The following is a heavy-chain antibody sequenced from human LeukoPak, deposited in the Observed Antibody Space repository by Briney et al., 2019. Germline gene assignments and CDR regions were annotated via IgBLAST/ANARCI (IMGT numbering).Heavy chain of an antibody. J-gene: IGHJ4*02. V-gene: IGHV3-64*01. CDR2: ISTNGGNT. CDR1: GFTFSTYA. Sequence: GGSLRLSCAASGFTFSTYAMHWVRQAPGKGLEYVSAISTNGGNTYYANSVKGRFTISRDNSKNTLFLQMGSLRAEDVAVYYCARGKGIYCGGDCSALDYWGQGALVTASS. D-gene: IGHD2-21*02. CDR3: ARGKGIYCGGDCSALDY.